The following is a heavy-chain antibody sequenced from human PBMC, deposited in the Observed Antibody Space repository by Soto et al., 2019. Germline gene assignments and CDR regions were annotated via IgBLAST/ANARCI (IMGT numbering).Heavy chain of an antibody. Sequence: EVQLVESGGDLVQPGGSLRLSCAASGFTVSNNYMSWVRQAPGKGVEWVSLIVNGGATYYTDSVKGRFTISRDHAKNTLYLQMNNLGAVDTAFYYCLLDQTSWGPGTLVSVSS. CDR3: LLDQTS. CDR1: GFTVSNNY. D-gene: IGHD3-10*01. CDR2: IVNGGAT. J-gene: IGHJ5*02. V-gene: IGHV3-66*01.